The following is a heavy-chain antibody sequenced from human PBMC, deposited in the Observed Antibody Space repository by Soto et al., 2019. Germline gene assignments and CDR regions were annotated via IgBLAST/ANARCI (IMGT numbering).Heavy chain of an antibody. CDR1: GGSISSGDYY. J-gene: IGHJ6*02. Sequence: SETLSLTCTVSGGSISSGDYYWSWIRQPPGKGLEWIGYIYYSGSTYYNPSLKSRVTISVDTSKNQFSLKLSSVTAADTAVYYCDRHSDILTGYYDHYYGLDLWGQGTTVTVSS. V-gene: IGHV4-30-4*01. CDR3: DRHSDILTGYYDHYYGLDL. D-gene: IGHD3-9*01. CDR2: IYYSGST.